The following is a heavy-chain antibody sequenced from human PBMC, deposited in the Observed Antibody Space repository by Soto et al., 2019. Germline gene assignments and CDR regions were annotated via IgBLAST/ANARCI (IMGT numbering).Heavy chain of an antibody. Sequence: GGSLRLSCAASGFSFSNSGMHWVRQAPGKGLEWVAFISYDGSNKYYADSVKGRFTISRDNSKNTLYLQMNSLRAEDTAVYYCAKDRGKIYFDYWGQGTLVTVSS. V-gene: IGHV3-30*18. CDR1: GFSFSNSG. CDR2: ISYDGSNK. J-gene: IGHJ4*02. CDR3: AKDRGKIYFDY.